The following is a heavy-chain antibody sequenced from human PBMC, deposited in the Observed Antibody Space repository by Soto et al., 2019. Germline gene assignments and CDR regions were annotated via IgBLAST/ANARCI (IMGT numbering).Heavy chain of an antibody. Sequence: GGSLRLSCAASGFSFSNSGMHWVRQAPGKGLEWVAFISYDGSNKYYADSVKGRFTISRDNSKNTLYLQMNSLRAEDTAVYYCAKDRGKIYFDYWGQGTLVTVSS. V-gene: IGHV3-30*18. CDR1: GFSFSNSG. CDR2: ISYDGSNK. J-gene: IGHJ4*02. CDR3: AKDRGKIYFDY.